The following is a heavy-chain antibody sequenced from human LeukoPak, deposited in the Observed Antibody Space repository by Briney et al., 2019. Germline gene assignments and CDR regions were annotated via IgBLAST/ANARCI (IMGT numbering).Heavy chain of an antibody. CDR2: ISSSSSYT. Sequence: PGGSLRLSCAASGFTFSDYYMSWIRQAPGKGLEWVSYISSSSSYTNYADSVKGRFTISRDNAKNSLYLQMNSLRAEDTALYYCAKSPDVAGTGRFDYWGQGTLVTVSS. V-gene: IGHV3-11*03. CDR1: GFTFSDYY. CDR3: AKSPDVAGTGRFDY. D-gene: IGHD6-19*01. J-gene: IGHJ4*02.